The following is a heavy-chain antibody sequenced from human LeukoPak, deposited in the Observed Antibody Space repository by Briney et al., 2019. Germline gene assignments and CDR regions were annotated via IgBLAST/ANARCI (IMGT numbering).Heavy chain of an antibody. CDR2: ISANSGNT. Sequence: GASVKVSCKASGYIFTDYYMHWVRQAPGQELGWMGWISANSGNTNSAQQFQGRVTLTTDTSTFTAYMELGSLRSDDTAVYYCARDFPYYDLLTGYAYFLDYWGQGTPIIVSS. V-gene: IGHV1-18*04. J-gene: IGHJ4*02. D-gene: IGHD3-9*01. CDR3: ARDFPYYDLLTGYAYFLDY. CDR1: GYIFTDYY.